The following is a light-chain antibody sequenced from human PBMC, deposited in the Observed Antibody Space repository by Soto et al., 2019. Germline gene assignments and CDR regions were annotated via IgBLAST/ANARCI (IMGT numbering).Light chain of an antibody. V-gene: IGLV2-14*01. J-gene: IGLJ1*01. CDR1: SGDIGSYNR. CDR3: SSYTSDWGV. Sequence: QSALTQPASVSGSPGQSITISCTGTSGDIGSYNRVSWYQQHPGKAPQLIIYEVTDRPSGVSNRFSGSKSGNTASLTISGLQAEDEAEYYCSSYTSDWGVFGTGTKLTVL. CDR2: EVT.